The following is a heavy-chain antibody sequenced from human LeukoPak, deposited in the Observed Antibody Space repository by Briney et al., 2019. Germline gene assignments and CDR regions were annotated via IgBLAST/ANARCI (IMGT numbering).Heavy chain of an antibody. Sequence: GGSLRLSCAASGFTFDDYAMHWVRQAPGKGLEWVSLISGDGGSTYYADSVKGRFTISRDNAKNSLYLQMDSLRVEDTAVYFCASRYCSGGSCYCDGYWGQGTLVTVSS. CDR3: ASRYCSGGSCYCDGY. D-gene: IGHD2-15*01. V-gene: IGHV3-43*02. J-gene: IGHJ4*02. CDR2: ISGDGGST. CDR1: GFTFDDYA.